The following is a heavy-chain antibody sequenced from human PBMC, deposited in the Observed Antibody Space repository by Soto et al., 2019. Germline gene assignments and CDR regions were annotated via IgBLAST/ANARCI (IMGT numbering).Heavy chain of an antibody. CDR2: IWYGGSNK. CDR1: GFTFSSYV. J-gene: IGHJ4*02. V-gene: IGHV3-33*01. Sequence: QVQLVESGGGVVQPGRSLRLSCAASGFTFSSYVMHWVRQAPGKGLEWVAVIWYGGSNKYYADSVKGRFTISRDNSKNTLYLQMNSLRAEDTAVYYCGASSGWFIDYWGQGTLVTVSS. D-gene: IGHD6-19*01. CDR3: GASSGWFIDY.